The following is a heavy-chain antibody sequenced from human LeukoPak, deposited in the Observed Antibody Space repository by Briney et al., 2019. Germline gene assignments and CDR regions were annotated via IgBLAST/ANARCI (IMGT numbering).Heavy chain of an antibody. V-gene: IGHV1-2*04. CDR3: ARGYTYYDILTGYYSSPNYFDY. CDR2: INPNSGGT. CDR1: GYTFTGYY. D-gene: IGHD3-9*01. Sequence: ASVKVSCKASGYTFTGYYMHWVRQAPGQGLEWMGWINPNSGGTNYAQKFQGWVTMTRDTSISTAYMELSRLRSDDTAVYYCARGYTYYDILTGYYSSPNYFDYWGQGTLVTVSS. J-gene: IGHJ4*02.